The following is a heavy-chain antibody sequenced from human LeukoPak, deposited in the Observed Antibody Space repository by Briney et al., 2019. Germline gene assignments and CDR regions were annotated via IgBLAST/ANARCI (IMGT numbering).Heavy chain of an antibody. CDR3: ARDLYNWFDP. V-gene: IGHV4-59*12. J-gene: IGHJ5*02. CDR2: IYYSGST. CDR1: GGSISSYY. D-gene: IGHD2/OR15-2a*01. Sequence: SETLSLTCTVSGGSISSYYWSWIRQPPGKGLEWIGYIYYSGSTNYNPSLKSRVTMSVDTSKNQFSLKLSSVTAADTAVYYCARDLYNWFDPWGQGTLVTVSS.